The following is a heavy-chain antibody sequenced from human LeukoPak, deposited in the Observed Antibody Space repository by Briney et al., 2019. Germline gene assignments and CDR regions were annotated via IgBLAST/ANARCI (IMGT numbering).Heavy chain of an antibody. CDR2: ISGSGGST. CDR3: AKDPKGYYYDSSGYYPGGY. V-gene: IGHV3-23*01. Sequence: GGSLRLSCAASGFTFSSYAMSWVRQAPGKGLEWVSAISGSGGSTYYADSVKGRFTISRDNSKNTLYLQMNSLRAEDTAVYYCAKDPKGYYYDSSGYYPGGYWGQGTLVTVSS. CDR1: GFTFSSYA. J-gene: IGHJ4*02. D-gene: IGHD3-22*01.